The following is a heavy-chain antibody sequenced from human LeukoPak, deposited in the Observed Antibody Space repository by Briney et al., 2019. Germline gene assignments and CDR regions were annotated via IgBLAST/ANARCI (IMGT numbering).Heavy chain of an antibody. CDR1: EFTFSSYW. CDR3: AREDHYYDYWSGYFPVFDY. J-gene: IGHJ4*02. V-gene: IGHV3-74*01. Sequence: GGSLRLSCAASEFTFSSYWMHWVRPAPGEGLVWVSRISSDGRSTSYADSVKGRFTISRDNARNTLYLQMNSLRAEDTAVYYCAREDHYYDYWSGYFPVFDYWGQGTLVTVSS. D-gene: IGHD3-3*01. CDR2: ISSDGRST.